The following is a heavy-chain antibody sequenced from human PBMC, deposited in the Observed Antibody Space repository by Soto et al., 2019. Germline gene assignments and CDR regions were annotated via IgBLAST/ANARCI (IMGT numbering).Heavy chain of an antibody. Sequence: EVQLLESGGGLVQPGGSLRLSCAASGFTFSSYAMSWVRQAPGKGLEWVSAISGSGGSTYYADSVKGRFTISRDNSKNPLYRQKNSLRAEDTAVYYCAKGLYGDYLRFDYWGQGTLVTVSS. CDR3: AKGLYGDYLRFDY. V-gene: IGHV3-23*01. D-gene: IGHD4-17*01. CDR1: GFTFSSYA. CDR2: ISGSGGST. J-gene: IGHJ4*02.